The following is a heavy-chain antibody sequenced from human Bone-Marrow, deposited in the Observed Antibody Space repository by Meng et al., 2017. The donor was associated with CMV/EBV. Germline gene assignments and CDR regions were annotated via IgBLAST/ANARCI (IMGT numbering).Heavy chain of an antibody. CDR1: GDSLSSSDW. J-gene: IGHJ4*02. V-gene: IGHV4/OR15-8*02. Sequence: VVSGDSLSSSDWWTWVRQPPGEGLEWIGEISHGEDTNYSPSLKSRVTISMDKSKRHFSLRVNSVTAADTAVYYCARVRCSGGSCFYFDFWGQGTLVTV. CDR3: ARVRCSGGSCFYFDF. CDR2: ISHGEDT. D-gene: IGHD2-15*01.